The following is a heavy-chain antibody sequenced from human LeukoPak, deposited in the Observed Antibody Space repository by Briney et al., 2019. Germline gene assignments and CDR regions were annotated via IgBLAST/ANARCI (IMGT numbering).Heavy chain of an antibody. CDR2: ISYDATNK. V-gene: IGHV3-30*18. CDR1: GFTFSSSD. CDR3: AKASSNYFYYFEY. D-gene: IGHD2/OR15-2a*01. Sequence: GGSLRLPCAASGFTFSSSDMHWVRQAPGKGLEWVAVISYDATNKYYADSVKGRFILSRDNSKNTLYLQTNTLRDEDTAVYYCAKASSNYFYYFEYWGQGTLVTVSS. J-gene: IGHJ4*02.